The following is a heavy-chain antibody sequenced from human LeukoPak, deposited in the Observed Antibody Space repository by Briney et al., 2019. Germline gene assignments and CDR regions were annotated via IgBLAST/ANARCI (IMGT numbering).Heavy chain of an antibody. CDR3: ARGLRYSGYDGYYYYYYMDV. CDR1: GGSISSGSYY. J-gene: IGHJ6*03. Sequence: SETLSLTCTVSGGSISSGSYYWSWIRQPAGKGLEWIGYIYYSGSTNYNPSLKSRVTISVDTSKNQFSLKLSSVTAADTAVYYCARGLRYSGYDGYYYYYYMDVWGKGTTVTISS. CDR2: IYYSGST. V-gene: IGHV4-61*10. D-gene: IGHD5-12*01.